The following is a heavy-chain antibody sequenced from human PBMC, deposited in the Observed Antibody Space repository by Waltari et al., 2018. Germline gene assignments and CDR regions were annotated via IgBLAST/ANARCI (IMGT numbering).Heavy chain of an antibody. Sequence: EVHLVESGGGLVRPGGSLRLSCAASGFTFSSFWMHWVRQAPGKGPQWVGSMSGDGAGTHYADSGRGRVTIARDNANNMVYLQMNSRSDDETATYFCARASISRDTGNTFDSWGQGNLVTVSS. CDR3: ARASISRDTGNTFDS. CDR2: MSGDGAGT. D-gene: IGHD5-18*01. V-gene: IGHV3-74*01. J-gene: IGHJ4*02. CDR1: GFTFSSFW.